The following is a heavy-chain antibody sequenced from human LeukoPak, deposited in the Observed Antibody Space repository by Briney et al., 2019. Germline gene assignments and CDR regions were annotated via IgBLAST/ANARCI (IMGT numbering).Heavy chain of an antibody. J-gene: IGHJ1*01. Sequence: PSGTLSLTCAVSGGSILSTNWWSWVRQPPGRGLVWIGEVHLSGASNYNPSLKSRVNMSIDKSRNQLSLELTSVTAADTAMYYCARESGAFSPFGFWRQGTLVTVSS. CDR3: ARESGAFSPFGF. V-gene: IGHV4-4*02. CDR1: GGSILSTNW. D-gene: IGHD1-26*01. CDR2: VHLSGAS.